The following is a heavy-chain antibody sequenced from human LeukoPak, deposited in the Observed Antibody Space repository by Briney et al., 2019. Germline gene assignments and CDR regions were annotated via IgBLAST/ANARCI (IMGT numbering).Heavy chain of an antibody. D-gene: IGHD6-19*01. J-gene: IGHJ4*02. Sequence: GASVKVSCKASGYTFTGYYMHWGRQAPGQGLEWLGWINPNSGGTNYAQKFQGRVTMTRDTSISTAYMELSRLRSDDTAVYCCARGTGIAVAGTLNFDYWGQGTLVTVSS. CDR3: ARGTGIAVAGTLNFDY. V-gene: IGHV1-2*02. CDR2: INPNSGGT. CDR1: GYTFTGYY.